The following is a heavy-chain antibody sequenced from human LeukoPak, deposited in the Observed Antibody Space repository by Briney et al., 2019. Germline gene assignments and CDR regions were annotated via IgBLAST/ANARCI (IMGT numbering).Heavy chain of an antibody. J-gene: IGHJ4*02. CDR2: ILGSGLNT. V-gene: IGHV3-23*01. CDR1: GFAFSTYA. Sequence: PGGSLRLSCAASGFAFSTYALSWVRQAPGKGLEWVSAILGSGLNTFYADSVKGRFTISRDNSKNTLYLQMNSLRAEDTAVYYCAKVTKYSSSSGPNNNDYWGQGTLVTVSS. CDR3: AKVTKYSSSSGPNNNDY. D-gene: IGHD6-6*01.